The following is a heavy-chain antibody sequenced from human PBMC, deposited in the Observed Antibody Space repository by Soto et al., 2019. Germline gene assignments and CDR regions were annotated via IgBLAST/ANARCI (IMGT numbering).Heavy chain of an antibody. Sequence: PGGSLRLSCAASGFTLSDYTMNWVRQAPGKGLEWVSSISSSGDYIYYADSLKGRFTISRDSPKSSLYLQMNSLRAEDTAVYYCTRDRKSEPNGSGYWGQGTLCTVSS. V-gene: IGHV3-21*03. D-gene: IGHD1-26*01. CDR3: TRDRKSEPNGSGY. J-gene: IGHJ4*02. CDR2: ISSSGDYI. CDR1: GFTLSDYT.